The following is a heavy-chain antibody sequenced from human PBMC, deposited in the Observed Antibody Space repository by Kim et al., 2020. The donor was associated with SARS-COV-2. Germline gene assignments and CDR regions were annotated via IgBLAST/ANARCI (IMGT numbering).Heavy chain of an antibody. J-gene: IGHJ6*03. Sequence: GGSLRLSCAASGFTFSSYGMHWVRQAPGKGLEWVAVIWYDGSNKYYADSVKGRFTISRDNSKNTLYLQMNSLRAEDTAVYYCARDYGYYDSSGYYYYYYMDVWGKGTTVTVSS. D-gene: IGHD3-22*01. V-gene: IGHV3-33*01. CDR3: ARDYGYYDSSGYYYYYYMDV. CDR2: IWYDGSNK. CDR1: GFTFSSYG.